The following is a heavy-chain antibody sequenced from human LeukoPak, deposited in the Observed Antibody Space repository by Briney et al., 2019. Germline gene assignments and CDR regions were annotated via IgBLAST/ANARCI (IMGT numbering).Heavy chain of an antibody. CDR1: GFTFSNYD. V-gene: IGHV3-30-3*01. Sequence: PAGSLTLSCAASGFTFSNYDIHWVRQAPGKGLEWVAVISYDGSNKYYADSVKGRFSISRDNSKNTLYLQMNSLRAEDTAVYYCARTGPYSSGWYPHFDYWGQGTLVTVSS. D-gene: IGHD6-19*01. J-gene: IGHJ4*02. CDR3: ARTGPYSSGWYPHFDY. CDR2: ISYDGSNK.